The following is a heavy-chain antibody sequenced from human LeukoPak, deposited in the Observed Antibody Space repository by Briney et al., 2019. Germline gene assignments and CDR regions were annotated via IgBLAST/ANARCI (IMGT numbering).Heavy chain of an antibody. V-gene: IGHV4-59*08. CDR2: IYYTGSA. J-gene: IGHJ3*02. CDR3: ARHSSSRYNAFTI. D-gene: IGHD6-13*01. Sequence: PSETLSLTCTVSGGSISNYYWSWIRQPPGKGLEWIGYIYYTGSANYNPSLKSRVTMSVVTSKNQFSLRLTSVTAADTAVYYCARHSSSRYNAFTIWGQGTMVTVSS. CDR1: GGSISNYY.